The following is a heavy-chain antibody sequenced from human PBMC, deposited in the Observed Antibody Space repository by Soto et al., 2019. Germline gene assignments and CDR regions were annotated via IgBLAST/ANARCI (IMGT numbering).Heavy chain of an antibody. CDR3: ARDYDSSGYYLFPGY. J-gene: IGHJ4*02. Sequence: ASVKVSCKASGYTFSSYYIHWVRQAPGQGLEWIGIINPNGGSTNYAQNFKGRLTVTRDTSTATVYMDLSALTSDDTAMYYCARDYDSSGYYLFPGYWGQGTLVTVSS. D-gene: IGHD3-22*01. V-gene: IGHV1-46*01. CDR1: GYTFSSYY. CDR2: INPNGGST.